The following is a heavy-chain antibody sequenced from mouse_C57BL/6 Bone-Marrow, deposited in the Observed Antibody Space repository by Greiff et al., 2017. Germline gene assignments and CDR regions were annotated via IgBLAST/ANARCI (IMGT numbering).Heavy chain of an antibody. Sequence: VQLKESGAELVRPGASVKLSCTASGFNIKDDYMHWVKQRPEQGLAWIGWIDPENGDTEYASKFQGKATITADQSSNTAYLQLRSLTSEDTAVYYCAREEYSNYGDYFDYWGQGTTLTVSS. V-gene: IGHV14-4*01. CDR1: GFNIKDDY. CDR3: AREEYSNYGDYFDY. CDR2: IDPENGDT. J-gene: IGHJ2*01. D-gene: IGHD2-5*01.